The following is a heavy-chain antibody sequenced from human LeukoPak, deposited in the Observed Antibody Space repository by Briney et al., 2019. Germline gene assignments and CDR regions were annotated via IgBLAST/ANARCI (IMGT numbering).Heavy chain of an antibody. D-gene: IGHD3-22*01. CDR1: GYTFTGYY. CDR3: ARLGDYYDSSGYPNVVDY. V-gene: IGHV1-2*06. Sequence: GASVKVSCKASGYTFTGYYMHWVRQAPGQGLEWMGRINPNSGGTNYAQKFQGRVTMTRDTSISTAYMELSRLRSDDTAVYYCARLGDYYDSSGYPNVVDYWGQGTLVTVSS. J-gene: IGHJ4*02. CDR2: INPNSGGT.